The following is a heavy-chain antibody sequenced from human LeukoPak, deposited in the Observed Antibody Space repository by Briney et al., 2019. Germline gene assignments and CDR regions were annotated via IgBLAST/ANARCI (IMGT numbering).Heavy chain of an antibody. CDR2: IKQDGSEK. V-gene: IGHV3-7*01. CDR3: ARDGTIWLQPTWFDY. J-gene: IGHJ4*02. CDR1: GFTFSSYW. D-gene: IGHD5-18*01. Sequence: PGGSLRLSCAASGFTFSSYWMSWVRQAPGKGLEWVANIKQDGSEKYYVDSVKGRFTISRDNAKNSPYLQMNSLRAEDTAVYYCARDGTIWLQPTWFDYXXQGTLVTVSS.